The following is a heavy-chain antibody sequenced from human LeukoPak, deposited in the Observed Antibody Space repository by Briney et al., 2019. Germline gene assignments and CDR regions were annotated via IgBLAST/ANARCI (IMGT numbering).Heavy chain of an antibody. Sequence: GGSLRLSCAASGFTFSSYDMRWVRQAPGKGLEWVPGISDSGDSTYYAGSVKGRFTISRDNSKNTLYLQMDSLRADDTAIYYCAKGGGGTLRIDFWGQGTLVTVSS. CDR3: AKGGGGTLRIDF. D-gene: IGHD2-21*01. CDR2: ISDSGDST. V-gene: IGHV3-23*01. J-gene: IGHJ4*02. CDR1: GFTFSSYD.